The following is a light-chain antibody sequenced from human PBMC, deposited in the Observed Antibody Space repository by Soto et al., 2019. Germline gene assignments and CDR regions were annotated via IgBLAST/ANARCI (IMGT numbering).Light chain of an antibody. CDR3: GAWDGSPTGGV. CDR1: SSNIGSNY. J-gene: IGLJ2*01. CDR2: ENY. Sequence: QSVLTQPPSVSAAPGQKVTISCSGSSSNIGSNYVSWYQQLPGTAPKLLIYENYERPSGIPDRFSGSKSGTSATLGITGLQTGDEADYYCGAWDGSPTGGVFGGGTQLTVL. V-gene: IGLV1-51*02.